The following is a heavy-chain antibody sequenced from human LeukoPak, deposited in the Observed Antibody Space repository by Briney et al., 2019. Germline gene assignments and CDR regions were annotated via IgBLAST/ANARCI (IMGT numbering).Heavy chain of an antibody. V-gene: IGHV3-49*03. J-gene: IGHJ4*02. D-gene: IGHD6-13*01. CDR1: GFTFGDYA. CDR3: TRFLGIAAAGGGY. CDR2: IRSKAYGGTT. Sequence: GGSLRLSCTVSGFTFGDYAMSWFRQAPGKGLEWVGFIRSKAYGGTTEYAASVKGRFTISRDDSKSITYLQMNSLKTEDTAVYYCTRFLGIAAAGGGYWGQGTLVTVSS.